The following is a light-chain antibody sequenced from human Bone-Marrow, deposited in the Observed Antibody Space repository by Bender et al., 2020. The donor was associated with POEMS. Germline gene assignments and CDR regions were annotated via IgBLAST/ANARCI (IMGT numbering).Light chain of an antibody. J-gene: IGLJ3*02. CDR3: AVWDDSLNGWV. CDR2: SSH. CDR1: SSNIGAHA. Sequence: QSVLTQPPSASGTPGQRVTISCSGGSSNIGAHAVNWYQHLPGTAPELLLYSSHRRPSEVRDRFSGSRSGTSASLAISGLQSEDEADYYCAVWDDSLNGWVFGGGTKLTVL. V-gene: IGLV1-44*01.